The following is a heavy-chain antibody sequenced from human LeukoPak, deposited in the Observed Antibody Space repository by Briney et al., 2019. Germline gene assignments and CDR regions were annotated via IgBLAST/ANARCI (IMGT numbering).Heavy chain of an antibody. CDR3: ARRLASIAATVGPSVDY. CDR2: INHSGST. D-gene: IGHD6-13*01. Sequence: SETLSLTCAVYGGSFSGYYWSWIRQPPGKGLEWIGEINHSGSTNYNPSLKSRVTISVDTSKNQFSLKLSPVTAADTAVYYCARRLASIAATVGPSVDYWGQGTLVTVSS. J-gene: IGHJ4*02. CDR1: GGSFSGYY. V-gene: IGHV4-34*01.